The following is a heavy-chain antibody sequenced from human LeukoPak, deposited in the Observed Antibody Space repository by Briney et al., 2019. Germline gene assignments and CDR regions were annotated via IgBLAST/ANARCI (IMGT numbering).Heavy chain of an antibody. D-gene: IGHD3-10*01. J-gene: IGHJ4*02. V-gene: IGHV4-38-2*02. CDR2: IHHSGTT. Sequence: SETLSLTCTVSGFSIRSGFYWGWIRQSPGKGLEWIGNIHHSGTTYYNPSLQSRVTISVDTSKNQFSLKMTSVTATDTAVYYCARGLYYYGSGSVSFDYWGQGTLVTVSS. CDR3: ARGLYYYGSGSVSFDY. CDR1: GFSIRSGFY.